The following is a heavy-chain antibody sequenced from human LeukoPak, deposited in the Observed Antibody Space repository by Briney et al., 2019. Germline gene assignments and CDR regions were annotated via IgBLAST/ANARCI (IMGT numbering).Heavy chain of an antibody. CDR1: GFTFSSYS. Sequence: GGSLRLSCAASGFTFSSYSMNWVRQAPGKGLKWVSSISSSSSYIYYADSVKGRFTISRDNAKNSLYLQMNSLRAEDTAVYYCARDHSMVSTLNYYFDYWGQGTLVTVSS. V-gene: IGHV3-21*01. J-gene: IGHJ4*02. D-gene: IGHD1-14*01. CDR3: ARDHSMVSTLNYYFDY. CDR2: ISSSSSYI.